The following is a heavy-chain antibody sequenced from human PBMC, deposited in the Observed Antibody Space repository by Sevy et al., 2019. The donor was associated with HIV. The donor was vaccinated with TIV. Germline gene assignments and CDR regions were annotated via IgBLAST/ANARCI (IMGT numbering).Heavy chain of an antibody. CDR1: GGSVSSGSYY. CDR3: ARITVVPAATKGGGNYYYYGMDV. J-gene: IGHJ6*02. Sequence: SETLSLTCTVSGGSVSSGSYYWSWIRQPPGKGLEWIGYIYYSGSTNYNPSLKSRVTISVDTSKNQFSLKLSSVTAAETAVYYCARITVVPAATKGGGNYYYYGMDVWGQGTTVTVSS. V-gene: IGHV4-61*01. D-gene: IGHD2-2*01. CDR2: IYYSGST.